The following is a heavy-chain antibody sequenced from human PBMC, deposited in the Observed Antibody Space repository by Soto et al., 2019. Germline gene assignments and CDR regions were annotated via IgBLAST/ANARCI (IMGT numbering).Heavy chain of an antibody. CDR2: ISGSGDST. Sequence: GGSLRLSCAASGFTVSSNYMSWVRQAPGKGLEWVSVISGSGDSTYYADSVKGRFTISRDNSKNTLYLQMNSLRAEDTAVYYCARRSSGWYFDYWGQGTLVTVS. J-gene: IGHJ4*02. CDR1: GFTVSSNY. V-gene: IGHV3-23*01. D-gene: IGHD6-19*01. CDR3: ARRSSGWYFDY.